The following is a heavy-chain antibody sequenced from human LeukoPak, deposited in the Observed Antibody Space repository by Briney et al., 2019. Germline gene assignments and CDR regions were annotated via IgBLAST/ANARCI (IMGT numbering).Heavy chain of an antibody. D-gene: IGHD4-17*01. CDR3: ARAAVTTYNAFDI. CDR1: GYTFTSHD. J-gene: IGHJ3*02. Sequence: ASAKVSCKASGYTFTSHDINWVRQATGQGLEWMGWMNPNSGNTGYAQKLQGRVTITRNTSISTVYMELSSLRSEDTAVYSCARAAVTTYNAFDIWGQGTMVTVSS. CDR2: MNPNSGNT. V-gene: IGHV1-8*03.